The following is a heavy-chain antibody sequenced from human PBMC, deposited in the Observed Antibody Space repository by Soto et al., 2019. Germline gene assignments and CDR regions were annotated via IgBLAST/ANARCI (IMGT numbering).Heavy chain of an antibody. J-gene: IGHJ6*02. CDR3: ARDNILGILYGGMDV. V-gene: IGHV4-30-4*01. CDR1: GGSISSGDYY. D-gene: IGHD3-3*01. CDR2: IYYSGST. Sequence: SETLSLTCTVSGGSISSGDYYWGWIRQPPGKGLEWIGYIYYSGSTYYNPSLKSRVTISVDTSKNQFSLKLSSVTAADTAVYYCARDNILGILYGGMDVWGQGTTVTVSS.